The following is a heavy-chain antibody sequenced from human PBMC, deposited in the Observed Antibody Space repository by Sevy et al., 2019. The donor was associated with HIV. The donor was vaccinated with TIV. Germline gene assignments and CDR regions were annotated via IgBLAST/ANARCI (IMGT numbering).Heavy chain of an antibody. CDR2: ISYDGSNK. J-gene: IGHJ4*02. CDR3: AKERGYCSSTSCFDFDY. D-gene: IGHD2-2*01. Sequence: GGSLRLSCAASGFTFSSYGVHWVRQAPGKGLEWVAVISYDGSNKYYADSVKGRFTISRDNSKNTLYLQMNSLRAEDTAVYYCAKERGYCSSTSCFDFDYWGQGTLVTVSS. CDR1: GFTFSSYG. V-gene: IGHV3-30*18.